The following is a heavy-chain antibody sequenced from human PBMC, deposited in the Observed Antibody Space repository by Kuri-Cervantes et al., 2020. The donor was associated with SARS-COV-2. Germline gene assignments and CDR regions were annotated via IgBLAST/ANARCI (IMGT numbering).Heavy chain of an antibody. V-gene: IGHV1-69*13. CDR1: GYTFTGYY. J-gene: IGHJ4*02. CDR2: IIPIFAKA. CDR3: ARGPGLSDSRGYYYFY. D-gene: IGHD3-22*01. Sequence: SVKVSCKASGYTFTGYYMRWVRQAPGQGLEWMGGIIPIFAKANYAQKFQGRVTITADQSTSTAYMELSSLRSEDTAVYYCARGPGLSDSRGYYYFYWGQGTLVTVSS.